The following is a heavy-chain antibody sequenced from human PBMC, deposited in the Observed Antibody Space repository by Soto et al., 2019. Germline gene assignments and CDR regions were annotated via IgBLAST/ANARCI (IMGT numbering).Heavy chain of an antibody. D-gene: IGHD2-8*02. V-gene: IGHV1-69*02. Sequence: QVQLLQSGSEVKKPGSSVKVSCRASGGSLSSYPVTWVRQAPGQGLEWMGRIIPIVGLTNYAQKFQGRVTITADKSTSTDYMELSSLRSDDTAVYYCARPTGGHDAGGNYIDVWGKGTTVIVSS. CDR1: GGSLSSYP. CDR3: ARPTGGHDAGGNYIDV. CDR2: IIPIVGLT. J-gene: IGHJ6*03.